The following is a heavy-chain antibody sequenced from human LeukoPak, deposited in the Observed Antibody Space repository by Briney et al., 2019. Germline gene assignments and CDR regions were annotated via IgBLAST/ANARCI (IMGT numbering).Heavy chain of an antibody. J-gene: IGHJ4*02. CDR2: IYPSDSDT. V-gene: IGHV5-51*01. CDR3: ARRDSGAWYYFDY. D-gene: IGHD1-26*01. CDR1: GYTYTNYW. Sequence: GESLKISCQGSGYTYTNYWIAWVRQMPGKGLEWMGIIYPSDSDTRYSPSFQGQVTISADKSINTAYLQWSSLRASDSAMYYCARRDSGAWYYFDYWGQGTLVTVSS.